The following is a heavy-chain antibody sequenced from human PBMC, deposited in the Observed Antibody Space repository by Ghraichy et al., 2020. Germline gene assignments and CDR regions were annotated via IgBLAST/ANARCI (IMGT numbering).Heavy chain of an antibody. D-gene: IGHD5-12*01. CDR2: IHYIGST. V-gene: IGHV4-39*01. Sequence: ESLNISCAVSGGSISSSTYYWGWIRQPPGKGLEWIGNIHYIGSTYYNPSLRSRVTISMDTPKNQFSLNLNSVTAADTAVYYCARLASRYSGDDSHYFDPWGQGTLVTVSS. J-gene: IGHJ5*02. CDR3: ARLASRYSGDDSHYFDP. CDR1: GGSISSSTYY.